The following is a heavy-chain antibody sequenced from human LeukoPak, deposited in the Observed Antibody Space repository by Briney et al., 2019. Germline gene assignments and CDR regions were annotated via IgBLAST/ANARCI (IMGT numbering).Heavy chain of an antibody. J-gene: IGHJ5*02. CDR1: GFTFSSYS. V-gene: IGHV3-48*04. D-gene: IGHD1-26*01. CDR3: ARNPIVGATTWFDP. Sequence: GGSLRLSCAASGFTFSSYSMNWVRQAPGKGLEWVSYISSSSRIIYYADSVKGRFTISRDNAKESLYLQMNSLRAEDTAVYYCARNPIVGATTWFDPWGQGTLVTVSS. CDR2: ISSSSRII.